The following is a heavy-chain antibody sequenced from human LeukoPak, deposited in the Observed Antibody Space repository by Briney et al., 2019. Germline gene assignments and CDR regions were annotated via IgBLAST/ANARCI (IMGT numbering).Heavy chain of an antibody. D-gene: IGHD3-22*01. CDR2: IKQDGSEK. CDR1: GFTFSSYW. V-gene: IGHV3-7*01. CDR3: ARDKSGYYYDSSGYSY. J-gene: IGHJ4*02. Sequence: GGSLRLSCAASGFTFSSYWMSWVRQAPGKGLEWVANIKQDGSEKYYVDSVKGRFTISRDNAKNSLYLQMNSLRAEDTAVYYCARDKSGYYYDSSGYSYWGRGTLVTVSS.